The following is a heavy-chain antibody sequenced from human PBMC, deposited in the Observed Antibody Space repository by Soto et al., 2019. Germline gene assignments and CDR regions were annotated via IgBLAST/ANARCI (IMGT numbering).Heavy chain of an antibody. V-gene: IGHV5-51*01. CDR1: GYNFANYW. CDR2: IFPGDSDT. Sequence: GESLKISCKGSGYNFANYWIGWVRQMPGKGLEWMGMIFPGDSDTKNSPSLQGQITMSVDKSDSSAYLQWRSLKASDTAMYYCAARYTTGPDACDIWGQGTMVTVS. CDR3: AARYTTGPDACDI. D-gene: IGHD1-1*01. J-gene: IGHJ3*02.